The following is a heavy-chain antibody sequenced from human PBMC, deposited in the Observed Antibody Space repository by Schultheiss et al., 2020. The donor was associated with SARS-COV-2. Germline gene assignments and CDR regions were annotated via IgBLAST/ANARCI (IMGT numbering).Heavy chain of an antibody. CDR3: ARDNPEAIDF. CDR1: GGSISSSNW. Sequence: SETLSLTCAVYGGSISSSNWWSWVRQPPGKGLEWIGEIYYSGNTNYNPSLKSRVTISVDNSKNQFSLRLNSLTAADTAVYYCARDNPEAIDFWGQGTLVTVSS. CDR2: IYYSGNT. V-gene: IGHV4-4*02. D-gene: IGHD1-14*01. J-gene: IGHJ4*02.